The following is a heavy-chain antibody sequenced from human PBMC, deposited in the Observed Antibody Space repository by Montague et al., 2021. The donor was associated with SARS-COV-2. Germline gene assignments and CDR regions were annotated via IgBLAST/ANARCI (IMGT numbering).Heavy chain of an antibody. Sequence: SETLSLTCTVSGGSISSSSYYWGWIRERPGMGLVWLVCIYYSGSTYYNPSLKSRVTIAVDTSKNQFSLKLGSVTDADTSVYYCARVGRQQLVRLSGMDVWGQGTTVTVSS. CDR2: IYYSGST. J-gene: IGHJ6*02. CDR1: GGSISSSSYY. D-gene: IGHD6-13*01. V-gene: IGHV4-39*07. CDR3: ARVGRQQLVRLSGMDV.